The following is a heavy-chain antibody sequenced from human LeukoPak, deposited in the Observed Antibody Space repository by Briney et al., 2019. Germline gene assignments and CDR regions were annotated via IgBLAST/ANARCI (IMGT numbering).Heavy chain of an antibody. CDR2: IYYSGNT. CDR3: ARNTYFDY. Sequence: SETLSLTCTVSGGSISSYYWSWIRQPPGKGLEWIGYIYYSGNTNYNPSLKSRVTVSIDTSKNQFSLKLSSVPAADTAMYYCARNTYFDYWGQGTLVTVSS. V-gene: IGHV4-59*01. J-gene: IGHJ4*02. CDR1: GGSISSYY.